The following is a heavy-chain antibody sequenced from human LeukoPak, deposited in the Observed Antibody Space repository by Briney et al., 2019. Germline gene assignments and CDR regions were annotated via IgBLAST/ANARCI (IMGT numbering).Heavy chain of an antibody. CDR2: IYHSGST. D-gene: IGHD2-15*01. Sequence: SETLSLTCAVSGYSISSDYYWGWIQQPPGKGLEWIGSIYHSGSTYYNPSLKSRVTISADTSKNQFSLKLRSVTAADTAVYYCARGGVVAAPGDAFDIWGQGTMVTVFS. J-gene: IGHJ3*02. CDR3: ARGGVVAAPGDAFDI. CDR1: GYSISSDYY. V-gene: IGHV4-38-2*01.